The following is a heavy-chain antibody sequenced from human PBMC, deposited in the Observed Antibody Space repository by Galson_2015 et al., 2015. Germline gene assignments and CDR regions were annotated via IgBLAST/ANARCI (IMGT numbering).Heavy chain of an antibody. J-gene: IGHJ4*02. CDR2: IHSDGSST. D-gene: IGHD2-2*01. Sequence: SLRLSCAASGFTFSSYWMRWVRQAPGKGLVWVPRIHSDGSSTSYADSVKGRVTISRDNAKNTLYLQMNSMRAEDTAVYYCAGGCSSTSCYGDFDYWGQGTLVTVSS. CDR1: GFTFSSYW. V-gene: IGHV3-74*01. CDR3: AGGCSSTSCYGDFDY.